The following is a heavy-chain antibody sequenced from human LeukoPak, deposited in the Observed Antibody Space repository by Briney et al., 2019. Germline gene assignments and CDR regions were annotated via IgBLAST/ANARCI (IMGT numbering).Heavy chain of an antibody. Sequence: PGRSLRLSCTTSGFTLGDHAMSWVRQAPGKGLEWVGFIRSNAYRGTTEYAASVKGRFTISRDDSKSVVYLQMNGLKSEDTAVYFCSRGLIQLWMHNGMDVWGQGTTVTVSS. CDR3: SRGLIQLWMHNGMDV. D-gene: IGHD5-18*01. J-gene: IGHJ6*02. CDR2: IRSNAYRGTT. V-gene: IGHV3-49*04. CDR1: GFTLGDHA.